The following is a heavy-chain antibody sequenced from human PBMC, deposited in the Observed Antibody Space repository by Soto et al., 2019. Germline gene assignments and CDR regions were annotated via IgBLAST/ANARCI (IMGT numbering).Heavy chain of an antibody. CDR2: IKQDGSEK. Sequence: GGSLRLSCAASGFTFSSYWMSWVRQAPGKGLEWVANIKQDGSEKYYVDSVKGRFTISRDNAKNSLYLQMNSLRAEDTAVYYCARDRPRKYYYGMDVWGQGTTVTVSS. CDR3: ARDRPRKYYYGMDV. CDR1: GFTFSSYW. V-gene: IGHV3-7*05. J-gene: IGHJ6*02.